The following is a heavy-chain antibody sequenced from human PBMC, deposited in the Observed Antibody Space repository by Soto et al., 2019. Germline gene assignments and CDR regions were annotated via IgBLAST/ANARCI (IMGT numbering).Heavy chain of an antibody. CDR2: ISSSSSYI. D-gene: IGHD4-4*01. V-gene: IGHV3-21*01. CDR3: AGPPLPYSNYVMY. Sequence: EVQLVESGGGLVKPGGSLRLSCAASGFTFSSYSMNWVRQAPGKGLEWVSSISSSSSYIYYADSVKGRFTISRDNAKNSLYLQMNSLRAEDTAVYYCAGPPLPYSNYVMYWGQGTLVTVSS. CDR1: GFTFSSYS. J-gene: IGHJ4*02.